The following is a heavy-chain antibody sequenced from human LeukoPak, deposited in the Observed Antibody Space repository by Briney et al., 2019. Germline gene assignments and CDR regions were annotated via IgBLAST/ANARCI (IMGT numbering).Heavy chain of an antibody. D-gene: IGHD3-22*01. Sequence: SETLSLTCGVFGESFSAYYWNWIRQPPGKGLEWIGEISHGGSTNYNPSLKSRVTISVDTSKNQFSLKLSSVTAADTAVYFCARGPYSYDSSGAFDIWGQGTMVTVSS. CDR2: ISHGGST. CDR1: GESFSAYY. V-gene: IGHV4-34*01. J-gene: IGHJ3*02. CDR3: ARGPYSYDSSGAFDI.